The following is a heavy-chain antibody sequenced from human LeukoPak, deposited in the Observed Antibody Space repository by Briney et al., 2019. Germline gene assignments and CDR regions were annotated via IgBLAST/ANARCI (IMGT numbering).Heavy chain of an antibody. CDR3: ARDQGSYYGSGSFYYYYYMDV. CDR2: INPSGGST. D-gene: IGHD3-10*01. V-gene: IGHV1-46*01. Sequence: ASVKVSCKASGYTFTSYYMHWVRQAPGQGLEWMGIINPSGGSTSYAQKFQGRVTMTRDMSTSTVCMELSSLRSEDTAVYYCARDQGSYYGSGSFYYYYYMDVWGKGTTVTVSS. J-gene: IGHJ6*03. CDR1: GYTFTSYY.